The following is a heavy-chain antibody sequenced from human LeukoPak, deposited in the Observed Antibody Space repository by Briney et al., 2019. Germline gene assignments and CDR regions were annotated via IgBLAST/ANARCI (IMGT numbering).Heavy chain of an antibody. Sequence: AAVKVFFRASGYTFTDYYMHWGRQAPGQGLEWLGSINPNSGGTNYAQKFQGRVTMTRDTSISTAYMELSRLRSDDTAVYYCARVNPPPYCSGGSCYFDYWGQGTLVTVSS. CDR1: GYTFTDYY. CDR3: ARVNPPPYCSGGSCYFDY. CDR2: INPNSGGT. J-gene: IGHJ4*02. D-gene: IGHD2-15*01. V-gene: IGHV1-2*02.